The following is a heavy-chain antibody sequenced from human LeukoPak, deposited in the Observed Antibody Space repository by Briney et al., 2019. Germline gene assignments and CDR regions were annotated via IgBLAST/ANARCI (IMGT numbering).Heavy chain of an antibody. J-gene: IGHJ4*02. Sequence: SETWSLTCTVSGGSISSYYWSWIRQPPGKGLEWIGYIYYSGSTNYNPSLKSRVTISVDTSKNQFSLKLSSVTAADTAVYYCARTGGSGRYMDFDYWGQGTLVTVSS. CDR3: ARTGGSGRYMDFDY. V-gene: IGHV4-59*01. CDR2: IYYSGST. D-gene: IGHD6-19*01. CDR1: GGSISSYY.